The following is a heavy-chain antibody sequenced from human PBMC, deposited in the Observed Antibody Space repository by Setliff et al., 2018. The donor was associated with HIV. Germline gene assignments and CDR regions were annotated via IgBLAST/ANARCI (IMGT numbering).Heavy chain of an antibody. Sequence: ASVKVSCKASGYTFTSYGVTWVRQAPGQGLEWMGWISVYNGNTNYAQKLQGRVTMTTDTSTNTAYMEVRSLTSDDTAVYYCVRVTADRTNYYYYMDVWDKGTTVTVSS. J-gene: IGHJ6*03. CDR3: VRVTADRTNYYYYMDV. D-gene: IGHD4-17*01. CDR2: ISVYNGNT. V-gene: IGHV1-18*01. CDR1: GYTFTSYG.